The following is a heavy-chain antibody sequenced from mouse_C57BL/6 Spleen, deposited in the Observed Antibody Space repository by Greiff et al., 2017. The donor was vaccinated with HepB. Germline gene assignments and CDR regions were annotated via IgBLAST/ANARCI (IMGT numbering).Heavy chain of an antibody. V-gene: IGHV3-6*01. CDR1: GYSITSGYY. CDR2: ISYDGSN. Sequence: EVKLQESGPGLVKPSQSLSLTCSVTGYSITSGYYWNWIRQFPGNKLEWMGYISYDGSNNYNPSLNNRISITRDTSKNQFFLKLNSVTTEDTATYYCAIGSSGWAGFAYWGQGTLVTVSA. D-gene: IGHD3-2*02. CDR3: AIGSSGWAGFAY. J-gene: IGHJ3*01.